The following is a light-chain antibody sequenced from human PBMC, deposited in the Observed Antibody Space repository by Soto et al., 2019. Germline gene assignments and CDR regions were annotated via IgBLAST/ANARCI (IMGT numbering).Light chain of an antibody. CDR2: GAS. V-gene: IGKV3-15*01. CDR3: LHYKSWPLTWT. CDR1: QSVSIN. J-gene: IGKJ1*01. Sequence: EIVMTQSPATLSASPGERATLSCRASQSVSINLAWYQQKPGQAPRLLIYGASTRDTGIPARFSGSGSGTEFTLTIRSLQSEDCAVYHCLHYKSWPLTWTFGPGTKVELK.